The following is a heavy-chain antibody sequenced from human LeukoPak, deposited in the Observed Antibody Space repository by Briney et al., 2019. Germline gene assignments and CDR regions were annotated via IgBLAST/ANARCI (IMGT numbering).Heavy chain of an antibody. Sequence: GGSLRLSCAASGFTFSSYWMHWVRQAPGKGLVWVSRINTDGSSTSYADSVKGRFTISRDNAKNTLYLRMNSLRAEDTAVYYCAREISGWYDYGMDVWGQGTTVTVSS. CDR1: GFTFSSYW. J-gene: IGHJ6*02. CDR2: INTDGSST. V-gene: IGHV3-74*01. D-gene: IGHD6-19*01. CDR3: AREISGWYDYGMDV.